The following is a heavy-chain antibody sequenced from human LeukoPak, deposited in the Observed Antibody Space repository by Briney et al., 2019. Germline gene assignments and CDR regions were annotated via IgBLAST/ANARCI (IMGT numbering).Heavy chain of an antibody. D-gene: IGHD6-13*01. V-gene: IGHV4-34*01. CDR3: ARGLIAAADSRFDP. J-gene: IGHJ5*02. CDR2: INHSGAS. CDR1: GGSFSGYY. Sequence: SETLSLTCGVYGGSFSGYYWNWVRQPPGKGLEWIGEINHSGASKYHPSLKSRVTISVDTSKNQFSLKLSSVTAADSAVYYCARGLIAAADSRFDPWGQGTLVTVSS.